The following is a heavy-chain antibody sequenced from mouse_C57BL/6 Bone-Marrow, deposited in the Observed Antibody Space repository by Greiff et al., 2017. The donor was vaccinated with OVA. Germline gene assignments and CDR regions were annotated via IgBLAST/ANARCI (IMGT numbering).Heavy chain of an antibody. CDR2: IDPSDSET. CDR3: AREGKFRFSIAY. Sequence: QVQLQQSGAELVRPGSSVKLSCKASGYTFTSYWMHWVKQRPIQGLEWIGNIDPSDSETHYNQKFKDKATLTVDKSSSTAYMQLSSLTSEDSAVYYCAREGKFRFSIAYWGQGTLVTVSA. J-gene: IGHJ3*01. CDR1: GYTFTSYW. V-gene: IGHV1-52*01.